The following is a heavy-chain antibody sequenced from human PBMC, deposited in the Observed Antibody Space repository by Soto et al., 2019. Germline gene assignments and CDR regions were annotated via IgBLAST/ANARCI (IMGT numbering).Heavy chain of an antibody. D-gene: IGHD6-13*01. CDR3: ARVLGYSSSWWRHSAFDI. Sequence: QVQLVESGGGVVQPGKSLRLSCTTSGFTFSHYAIHWVRQAPGKGLEWVTVISYDGKFKHYADSVKGRFTISRANSNNTVYLQMNSLRPEDTAVYYCARVLGYSSSWWRHSAFDIWGQGTTVTVSS. V-gene: IGHV3-30*04. CDR2: ISYDGKFK. J-gene: IGHJ3*02. CDR1: GFTFSHYA.